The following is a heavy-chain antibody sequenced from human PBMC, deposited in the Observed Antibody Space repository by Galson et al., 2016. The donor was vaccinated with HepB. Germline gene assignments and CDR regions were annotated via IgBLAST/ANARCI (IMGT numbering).Heavy chain of an antibody. V-gene: IGHV3-23*01. Sequence: SLRLSCAVSGFTFSTYYMSWVLLAPGRGLQCVSGIRCSGEDTYYAHSVKGRFTISTDNSRSTLYLQMSSLRLEDTALYYCPRHDVGGIDYWGQGTLVTVSS. CDR3: PRHDVGGIDY. D-gene: IGHD3-10*02. J-gene: IGHJ4*02. CDR2: IRCSGEDT. CDR1: GFTFSTYY.